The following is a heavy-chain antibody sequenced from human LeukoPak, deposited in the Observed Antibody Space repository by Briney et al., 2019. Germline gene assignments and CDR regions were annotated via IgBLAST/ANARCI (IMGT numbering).Heavy chain of an antibody. CDR2: IIPIFGTA. V-gene: IGHV1-69*13. CDR1: GGTFSSYA. Sequence: GASVKVSCKASGGTFSSYAISWVRQAPGQGLEWMGGIIPIFGTANYAQKFQGRVTITADESTSTAYMELSSLRSEDTAVYYCTTTGISNERWYYNGMDVWGQGTTVTVSS. D-gene: IGHD4-23*01. CDR3: TTTGISNERWYYNGMDV. J-gene: IGHJ6*02.